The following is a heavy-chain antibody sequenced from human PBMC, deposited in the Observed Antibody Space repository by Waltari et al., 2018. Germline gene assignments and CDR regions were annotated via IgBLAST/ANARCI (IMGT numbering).Heavy chain of an antibody. V-gene: IGHV3-7*01. Sequence: EVQVVESGGGWVQPGGYLRLSCEAAGFTRSRYWMSWVRQAPGKGLEWVVNIRQDGGETYYVDSVKGRFTISRDNAKNSMFLQMNSLRAEDTAVYYRARILLPTDTYWYFDLWGRGTLVTVSS. CDR1: GFTRSRYW. CDR3: ARILLPTDTYWYFDL. CDR2: IRQDGGET. J-gene: IGHJ2*01. D-gene: IGHD2-2*01.